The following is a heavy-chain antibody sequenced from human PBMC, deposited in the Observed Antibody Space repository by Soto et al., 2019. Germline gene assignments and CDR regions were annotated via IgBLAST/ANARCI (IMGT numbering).Heavy chain of an antibody. CDR1: GDTFSNYA. CDR2: IIPILGTP. J-gene: IGHJ4*02. D-gene: IGHD3-22*01. CDR3: AKERSRYDRSGYYRPDY. V-gene: IGHV1-69*06. Sequence: QVQLVQSGAEVKKPGSSVKVSCKASGDTFSNYAISWVRQAPGQGLEWMGGIIPILGTPTYAHKFQGRVTITADKSTSTAYMEMSSLRSEDTAVYYCAKERSRYDRSGYYRPDYWGQGTLVTVSS.